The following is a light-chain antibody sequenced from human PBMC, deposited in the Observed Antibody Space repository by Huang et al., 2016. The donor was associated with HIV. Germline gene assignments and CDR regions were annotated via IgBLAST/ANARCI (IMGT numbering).Light chain of an antibody. V-gene: IGKV3-15*01. CDR2: GAS. CDR3: HQYNNWPPPLT. Sequence: EIVMTQFPATLSVSPGERATLSCRASQSINTNLAWYQQNPGQAPSLLIYGASTRATGIPARFSGSGSETEFTLTISSLQSEDFAVYYCHQYNNWPPPLTFGGGTKVEIK. J-gene: IGKJ4*01. CDR1: QSINTN.